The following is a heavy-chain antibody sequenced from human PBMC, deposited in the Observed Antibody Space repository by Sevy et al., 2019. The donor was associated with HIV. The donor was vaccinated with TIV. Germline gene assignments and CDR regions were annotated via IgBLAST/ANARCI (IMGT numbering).Heavy chain of an antibody. Sequence: GGSLRLSCAASGFTFSSYAMHWVRQAPGKGLEWVAVISYDGSNKYYADSVKGRFTISRDNSKNTLYLQMNSLRAEDTAVYYWAREGSDYGDYVPFDYWGQGTLVTVSS. CDR1: GFTFSSYA. J-gene: IGHJ4*02. CDR3: AREGSDYGDYVPFDY. CDR2: ISYDGSNK. D-gene: IGHD4-17*01. V-gene: IGHV3-30-3*01.